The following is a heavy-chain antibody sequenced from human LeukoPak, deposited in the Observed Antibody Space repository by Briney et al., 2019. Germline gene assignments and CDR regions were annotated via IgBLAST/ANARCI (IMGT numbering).Heavy chain of an antibody. CDR3: ARGAEGIAATDSNFDY. J-gene: IGHJ4*02. V-gene: IGHV3-48*04. Sequence: GGSLRLSCAASGVTFSSYSMNWVRQAPGKGLEWLSYIAGGSSTITYYADSVKGRFTISRDNAKKSLYLQMNSLRAEDTAVYYCARGAEGIAATDSNFDYWGQGTLVTVSS. D-gene: IGHD6-13*01. CDR2: IAGGSSTIT. CDR1: GVTFSSYS.